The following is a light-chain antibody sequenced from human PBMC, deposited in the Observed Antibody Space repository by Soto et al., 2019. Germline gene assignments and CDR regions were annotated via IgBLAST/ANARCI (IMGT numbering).Light chain of an antibody. Sequence: SYELTQPPSVSVAPGKTARITCGGDNIGTKSVHWYQQKPGQAPVVVLYYDTDRPSGIPERFSGSNSGNTATLTISRVEAGDEADYYCQVWDSRSDHPDVFGTGTKLTVL. CDR3: QVWDSRSDHPDV. CDR1: NIGTKS. V-gene: IGLV3-21*04. J-gene: IGLJ1*01. CDR2: YDT.